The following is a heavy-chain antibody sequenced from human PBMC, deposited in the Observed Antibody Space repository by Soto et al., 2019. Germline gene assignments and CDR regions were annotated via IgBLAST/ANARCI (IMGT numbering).Heavy chain of an antibody. J-gene: IGHJ2*01. Sequence: GGSLRLSCAASGFTSSSYWMHWVRQGPGKGLVWVSRINGDGTTTNYADSVKGRFTISRDNAKNTLYLQMNSLRAEDTAVYYCAREFGSGYLPIDLWGWGTLVTSPQ. D-gene: IGHD3-22*01. V-gene: IGHV3-74*01. CDR3: AREFGSGYLPIDL. CDR1: GFTSSSYW. CDR2: INGDGTTT.